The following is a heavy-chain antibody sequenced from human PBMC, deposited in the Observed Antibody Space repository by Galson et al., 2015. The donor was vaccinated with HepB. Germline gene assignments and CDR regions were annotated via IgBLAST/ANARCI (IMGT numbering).Heavy chain of an antibody. Sequence: TLSLTCTVSGDSISSGNYYWSWVRQHPGKGLEWIGYIYYSGSSYYNPSLKSRVSISLDTSKNHFSLKMSSVTAADTAVYYCARERVYGSGSYYIGGFIDYWGQGTLVTVSS. CDR1: GDSISSGNYY. D-gene: IGHD3-10*01. CDR3: ARERVYGSGSYYIGGFIDY. V-gene: IGHV4-31*03. CDR2: IYYSGSS. J-gene: IGHJ4*02.